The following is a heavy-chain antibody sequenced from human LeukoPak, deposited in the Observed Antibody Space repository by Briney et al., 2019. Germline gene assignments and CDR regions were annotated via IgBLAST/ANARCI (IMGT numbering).Heavy chain of an antibody. CDR3: AKGGDYGDHYFDY. CDR2: TPYNGSNK. V-gene: IGHV3-30*18. D-gene: IGHD4-17*01. J-gene: IGHJ4*02. CDR1: GFTFSSYG. Sequence: GGSPRLSCAASGFTFSSYGMHWVRQAPGKGLEWVAVTPYNGSNKYYADSVKGRFTISRDNSKNTLYLQMNSLRAEDTAVYYCAKGGDYGDHYFDYWGQGTLVTVSS.